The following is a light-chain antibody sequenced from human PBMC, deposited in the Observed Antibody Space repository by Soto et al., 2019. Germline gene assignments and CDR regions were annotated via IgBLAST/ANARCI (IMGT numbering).Light chain of an antibody. CDR3: SSYADSSTVV. CDR1: SSDGGGHNY. J-gene: IGLJ2*01. Sequence: QSALTQVASVSASPGQSITISCTGTSSDGGGHNYVSWYQQHPGNAPKLMIYNVDDRPSGVSNRFSGSKSGNTTSLTISGLQADDEAYYYCSSYADSSTVVFGGGTKLTVL. CDR2: NVD. V-gene: IGLV2-14*03.